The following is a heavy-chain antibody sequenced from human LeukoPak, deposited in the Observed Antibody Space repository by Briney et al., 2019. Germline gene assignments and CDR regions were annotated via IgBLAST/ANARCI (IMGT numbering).Heavy chain of an antibody. CDR2: IYYSGNT. J-gene: IGHJ2*01. CDR3: ARTGYSGGWYWYFDL. V-gene: IGHV4-39*01. CDR1: GGSISSSSYC. Sequence: SETLSLTCTVSGGSISSSSYCWGWIRQPPGKGLEWIVSIYYSGNTYYNPFLKRRVTISVDTSKNQFALKLSSVTAAVTAVYYCARTGYSGGWYWYFDLWGRGTLVTVSS. D-gene: IGHD6-19*01.